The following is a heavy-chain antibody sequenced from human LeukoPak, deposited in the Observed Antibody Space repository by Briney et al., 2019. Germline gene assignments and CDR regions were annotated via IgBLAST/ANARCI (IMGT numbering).Heavy chain of an antibody. CDR3: ARDAAGCSGRNFDMDV. CDR1: GFTFSSYA. Sequence: GRSLRLSCAASGFTFSSYAMHWVRQAPGKGLEWVAVISYDGSNKYYADSVKGRFTISRENSKNTLYLQMNSLRAEDTAVYYCARDAAGCSGRNFDMDVWGTVTTVTV. D-gene: IGHD2-15*01. V-gene: IGHV3-30*01. CDR2: ISYDGSNK. J-gene: IGHJ6*03.